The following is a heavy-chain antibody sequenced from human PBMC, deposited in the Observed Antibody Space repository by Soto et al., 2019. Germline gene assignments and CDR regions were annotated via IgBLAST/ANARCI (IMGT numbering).Heavy chain of an antibody. D-gene: IGHD3-10*01. Sequence: GVSLRLSCAASGFIFKMYWMHWVRQSPGKGLVWISRIYNDGTYSDYADSVRGRFTISRDNVNDTLYLQMNNLRAEDSGLYYCTRGKRQISTGTGAYWGKGTQVTVSS. J-gene: IGHJ4*02. CDR2: IYNDGTYS. CDR1: GFIFKMYW. V-gene: IGHV3-74*01. CDR3: TRGKRQISTGTGAY.